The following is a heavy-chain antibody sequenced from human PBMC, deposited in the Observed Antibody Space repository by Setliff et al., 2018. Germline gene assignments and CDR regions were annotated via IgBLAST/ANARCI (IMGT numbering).Heavy chain of an antibody. Sequence: ASVKVSCQASGSIFTNYAMSWMRQAPGQGLDWMGWINPITGNPSYAQGFTGRFLITLDTSASTAYLKISSLKAEDTAVYYSARAGRFGTIVYRGDYHMDDWGKGTPVTVSS. CDR2: INPITGNP. CDR3: ARAGRFGTIVYRGDYHMDD. D-gene: IGHD3-10*01. CDR1: GSIFTNYA. V-gene: IGHV7-4-1*02. J-gene: IGHJ6*03.